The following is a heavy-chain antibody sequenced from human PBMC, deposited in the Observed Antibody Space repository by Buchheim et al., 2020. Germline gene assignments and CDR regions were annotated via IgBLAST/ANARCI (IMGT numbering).Heavy chain of an antibody. CDR2: ISFNGSLE. D-gene: IGHD3-9*01. V-gene: IGHV3-30*18. Sequence: QVQLVQSEGGVVQPGKSLRLSCTGSGFTFSNYGMHWVRQAPGKGLEWVAVISFNGSLEYYADSVKGRFNISRDNSRNTLYLQMNSLGIEDTAKYYGAKGGTRRTGGYFYMDVWGRGTT. CDR3: AKGGTRRTGGYFYMDV. J-gene: IGHJ6*03. CDR1: GFTFSNYG.